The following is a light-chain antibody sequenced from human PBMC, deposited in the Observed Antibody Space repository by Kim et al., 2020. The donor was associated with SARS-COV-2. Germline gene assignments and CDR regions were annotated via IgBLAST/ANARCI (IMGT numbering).Light chain of an antibody. Sequence: EIVLTQSPATLSLSPGERATLSCRASQSIFNYLAWYRQKPGQAPRLLIKDASNRATGIPDRFSASGSGTDFTLTINPLEPEDFAVYYCKQRAAWPLTFGGGTKVDIK. CDR1: QSIFNY. V-gene: IGKV3-11*01. CDR2: DAS. J-gene: IGKJ4*01. CDR3: KQRAAWPLT.